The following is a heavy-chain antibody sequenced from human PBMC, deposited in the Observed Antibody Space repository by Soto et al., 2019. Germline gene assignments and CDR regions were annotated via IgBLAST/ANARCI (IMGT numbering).Heavy chain of an antibody. CDR3: ARAAGAWLPRWYFDY. V-gene: IGHV1-58*01. J-gene: IGHJ4*02. D-gene: IGHD6-13*01. CDR1: GFTFTSSA. CDR2: IVVGSGNT. Sequence: SVKVSCKASGFTFTSSAVQWVRQARGQRLEWIGWIVVGSGNTNYAQKFQERVTITRDMSTSTAYMELSSVTAADTAVYYCARAAGAWLPRWYFDYWGQGTLVTVSS.